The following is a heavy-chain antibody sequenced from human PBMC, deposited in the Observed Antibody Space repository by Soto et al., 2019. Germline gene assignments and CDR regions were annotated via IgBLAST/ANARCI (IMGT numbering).Heavy chain of an antibody. J-gene: IGHJ6*02. D-gene: IGHD3-3*01. CDR1: GFTLSGYT. CDR2: ISSSGSTI. Sequence: GGSLRLSCAASGFTLSGYTMNWVRQAPGKGLEWVSYISSSGSTIYYADSVKGRFTISRDNAKNSLYLQMNSLRAEDTAVYYCARASRITIFGVVNGMDVWGQGTTVTVSS. V-gene: IGHV3-48*04. CDR3: ARASRITIFGVVNGMDV.